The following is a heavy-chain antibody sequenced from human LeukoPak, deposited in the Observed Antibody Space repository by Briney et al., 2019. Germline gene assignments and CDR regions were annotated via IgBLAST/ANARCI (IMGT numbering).Heavy chain of an antibody. CDR2: ISSSSSYI. Sequence: GGSLRLSCAASGFTFSSYSMNWVRQAPGKGLEWVSSISSSSSYIYYADSVKGRFTISRDNAKNSLYLQMNSLRAEDTAVYYCARDHSSSSDAFDTWGQGTMVTVSS. CDR1: GFTFSSYS. V-gene: IGHV3-21*01. J-gene: IGHJ3*02. CDR3: ARDHSSSSDAFDT. D-gene: IGHD6-6*01.